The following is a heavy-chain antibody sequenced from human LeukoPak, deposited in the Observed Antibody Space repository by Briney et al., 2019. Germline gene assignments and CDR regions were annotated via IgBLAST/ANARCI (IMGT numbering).Heavy chain of an antibody. CDR3: AKEYTPSSPLGELDS. CDR1: GFNFSNYG. CDR2: IRHDETKE. Sequence: GRSLRLSCAASGFNFSNYGMNWVRQAPGKGLEWVAVIRHDETKEYYADSVQGRFTISRDTSKTTLYLQMSSLRAEDTAVYYCAKEYTPSSPLGELDSWGQGTLVTVSS. D-gene: IGHD6-6*01. V-gene: IGHV3-33*06. J-gene: IGHJ4*02.